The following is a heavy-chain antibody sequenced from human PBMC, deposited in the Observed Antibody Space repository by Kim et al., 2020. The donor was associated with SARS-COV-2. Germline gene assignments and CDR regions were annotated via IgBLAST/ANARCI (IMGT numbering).Heavy chain of an antibody. CDR2: IKSKTDGGTT. Sequence: GGSLRLSCAASGFTFSNAWMSWVRQAPGKGLEWVGRIKSKTDGGTTDYAAPVKGRFTISRDDSKNTLYLQMNSLKTEDTAVYYCTTEATDSSGYYGYWGQGTLVTVSS. D-gene: IGHD3-22*01. CDR3: TTEATDSSGYYGY. CDR1: GFTFSNAW. J-gene: IGHJ4*02. V-gene: IGHV3-15*01.